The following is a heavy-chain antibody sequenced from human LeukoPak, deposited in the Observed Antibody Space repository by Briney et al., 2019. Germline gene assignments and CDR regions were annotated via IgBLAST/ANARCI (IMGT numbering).Heavy chain of an antibody. Sequence: GGSLTLSCPASGFTFSSYAMNWVRQVPGKGLEGVSGVSGTTGSTFHADSVKGRFTISRDNSKNTLSLQMSSLRAEDTAVYFFAKAVYDYDSSGYSNWGQGTLVTVSS. V-gene: IGHV3-23*01. CDR2: VSGTTGST. D-gene: IGHD3-22*01. CDR1: GFTFSSYA. J-gene: IGHJ4*02. CDR3: AKAVYDYDSSGYSN.